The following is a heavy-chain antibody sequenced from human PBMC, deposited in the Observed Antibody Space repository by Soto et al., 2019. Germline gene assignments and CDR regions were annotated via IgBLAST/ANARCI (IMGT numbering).Heavy chain of an antibody. D-gene: IGHD3-10*02. J-gene: IGHJ4*02. CDR1: GFTFSSST. CDR2: ISEGGGTI. Sequence: EVQLLESGGGLVHPGGSLRLSCAASGFTFSSSTMTWARQAPGKGLEWVSAISEGGGTIFYADSVKGRFTVSRDNSRHTLYLQMNRLRADDTAVYYCVNMFRQGGRLFDSWGQGTLVTVCS. V-gene: IGHV3-23*01. CDR3: VNMFRQGGRLFDS.